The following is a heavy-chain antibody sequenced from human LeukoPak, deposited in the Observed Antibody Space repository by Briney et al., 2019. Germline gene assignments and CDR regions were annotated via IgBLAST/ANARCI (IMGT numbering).Heavy chain of an antibody. V-gene: IGHV3-49*04. D-gene: IGHD2-2*01. Sequence: PGGSLRLSCTGSGFTFGHYALAWVRQAPGKGLEWLGFIRSQAYGGTIEYAASAKGRFSISRDNSKSIADLQINSLKTEDTAVYYCARGGDFGVPAPLGIDAFDIRGQGTMVTVSS. CDR1: GFTFGHYA. CDR3: ARGGDFGVPAPLGIDAFDI. J-gene: IGHJ3*02. CDR2: IRSQAYGGTI.